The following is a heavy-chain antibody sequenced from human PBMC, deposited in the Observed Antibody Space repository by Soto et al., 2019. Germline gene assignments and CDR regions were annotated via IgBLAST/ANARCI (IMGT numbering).Heavy chain of an antibody. Sequence: EVQLVESAGGLVQRGGSLRLSCAASGFTFNYYWMHWVRQAPGQGLVWVSHINSDGSSTTYADSVKGRFTITRDNAKNTLYVLMNWRRAEDKAVSYCVGGDKGGIDMWGQGTTVTVSS. CDR2: INSDGSST. V-gene: IGHV3-74*01. CDR1: GFTFNYYW. J-gene: IGHJ3*02. CDR3: VGGDKGGIDM. D-gene: IGHD2-21*02.